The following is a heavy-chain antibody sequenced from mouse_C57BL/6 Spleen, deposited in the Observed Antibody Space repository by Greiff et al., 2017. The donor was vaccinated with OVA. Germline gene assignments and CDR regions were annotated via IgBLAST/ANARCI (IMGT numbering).Heavy chain of an antibody. CDR1: GYSITSGYY. Sequence: DVKLQESGPGLVKPSQSLSLTCSVTGYSITSGYYWNWIRQFPGNKLEWMGYISYDGSNNYNPSLKNRISITRDTSKNQFFLKLNSVTTEDTATYYCARDQGYFDYWGQGTTLTVSS. D-gene: IGHD3-2*02. J-gene: IGHJ2*01. CDR2: ISYDGSN. V-gene: IGHV3-6*01. CDR3: ARDQGYFDY.